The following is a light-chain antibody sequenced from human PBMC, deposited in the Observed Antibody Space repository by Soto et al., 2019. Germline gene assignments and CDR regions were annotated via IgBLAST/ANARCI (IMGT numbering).Light chain of an antibody. CDR2: GAS. J-gene: IGKJ1*01. Sequence: EIVLTQSPGTLSLSPGERATLSCRASQSVSSSYLAWYQQKPGQAPRLLIYGASSRATGIPDRFSGSGSGTDFTLTIRRLEPEEFAVYYCQQYGSSPQPFGQGNKVEIK. CDR3: QQYGSSPQP. V-gene: IGKV3-20*01. CDR1: QSVSSSY.